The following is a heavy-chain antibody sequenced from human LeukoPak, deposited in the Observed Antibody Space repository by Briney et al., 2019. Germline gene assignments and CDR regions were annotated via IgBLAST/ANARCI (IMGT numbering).Heavy chain of an antibody. Sequence: GESLKISCKGSGYSFTSYWIGWVRQMPGKGLEWMGIIYPGDSDTRYSPSFQGQVTISADKSISTAYLQWSSLKASDTAMYYCARTSEPQVEYNSSSADYWGQGTLVTVSS. CDR1: GYSFTSYW. J-gene: IGHJ4*02. D-gene: IGHD6-6*01. V-gene: IGHV5-51*01. CDR2: IYPGDSDT. CDR3: ARTSEPQVEYNSSSADY.